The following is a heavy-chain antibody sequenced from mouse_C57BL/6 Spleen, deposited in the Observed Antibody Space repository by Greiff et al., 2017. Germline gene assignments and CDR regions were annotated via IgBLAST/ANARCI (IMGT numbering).Heavy chain of an antibody. CDR2: ISDGGSYT. V-gene: IGHV5-4*01. Sequence: EVQLMESGGGLVKPGGSLKLSCAASGFTFSSYAMSWVRQTPEKRLEWVATISDGGSYTYYPDNVKGRFTISRDNAKNTLYLQMSHLKSEDTAMYYCARVLTVSDAMDYWGQGTSVTVSS. CDR1: GFTFSSYA. D-gene: IGHD1-1*01. J-gene: IGHJ4*01. CDR3: ARVLTVSDAMDY.